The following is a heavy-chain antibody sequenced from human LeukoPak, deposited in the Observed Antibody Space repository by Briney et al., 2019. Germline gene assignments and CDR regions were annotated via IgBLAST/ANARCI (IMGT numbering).Heavy chain of an antibody. CDR2: ITGSGGFT. V-gene: IGHV3-23*01. Sequence: GGSLRLSCAASGFPFSTYAMNWVRQAPGKGLEWVSVITGSGGFTQYADSVKGRFTISRDNSKNTVYLQMNSLRVEDTAPYYCVRSLDYWGQGTLVTVSS. CDR1: GFPFSTYA. J-gene: IGHJ4*02. CDR3: VRSLDY.